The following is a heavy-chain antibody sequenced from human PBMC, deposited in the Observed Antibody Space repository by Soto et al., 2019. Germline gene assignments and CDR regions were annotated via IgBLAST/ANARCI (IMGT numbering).Heavy chain of an antibody. CDR3: VGGQYYFDY. D-gene: IGHD3-10*01. Sequence: VPLVESGGGVVQPGRSLRLSCAGSGFPFTSSGMHWVREGPDKGLEWVAVISYDGSDKYYADSVKGRFTISRDNSKNMLYLQMNSLRPEDTALYYCVGGQYYFDYRGQGTLVIVSS. CDR1: GFPFTSSG. CDR2: ISYDGSDK. V-gene: IGHV3-30*03. J-gene: IGHJ4*02.